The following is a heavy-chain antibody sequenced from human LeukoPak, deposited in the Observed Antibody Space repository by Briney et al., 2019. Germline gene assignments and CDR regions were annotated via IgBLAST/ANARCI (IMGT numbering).Heavy chain of an antibody. CDR3: ARGGEWLDY. D-gene: IGHD3-3*01. J-gene: IGHJ4*02. V-gene: IGHV4-59*01. Sequence: NPSETLSLTCTVSGGSISSYYWSWIRQPPGKGLEWIGYIYYSGSTNYNPSLESRVTISVDTSKNQFSLKLSSVTTADTALYYCARGGEWLDYWGQGTLVTVSS. CDR1: GGSISSYY. CDR2: IYYSGST.